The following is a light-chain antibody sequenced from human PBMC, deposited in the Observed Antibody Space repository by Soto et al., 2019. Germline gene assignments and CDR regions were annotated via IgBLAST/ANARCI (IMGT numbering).Light chain of an antibody. CDR1: QSVSSN. V-gene: IGKV3D-15*01. CDR2: GAS. J-gene: IGKJ1*01. Sequence: IVLTQSPATLSVSPWERATLSCRASQSVSSNLAWYQQKPGQAPRLLISGASTRATGVPDRFSGSGSGTDFTLTISRLEPEDFAVYYCQQYQNSPRTFGQGTKVDIK. CDR3: QQYQNSPRT.